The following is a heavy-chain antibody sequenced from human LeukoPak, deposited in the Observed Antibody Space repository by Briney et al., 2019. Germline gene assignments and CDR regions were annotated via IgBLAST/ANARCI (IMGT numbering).Heavy chain of an antibody. J-gene: IGHJ5*02. CDR1: GYTFTSYY. CDR2: INPSGGST. D-gene: IGHD3-9*01. Sequence: ASVKVSCKASGYTFTSYYMHWVRQAPGQGLEWMGIINPSGGSTSYAQKFQGRVTMTRDMSTSTVYMELSSLRSEDTAVYYCARGKAQSILRYFDWLLSHFDPWGQGTLVTVSS. CDR3: ARGKAQSILRYFDWLLSHFDP. V-gene: IGHV1-46*01.